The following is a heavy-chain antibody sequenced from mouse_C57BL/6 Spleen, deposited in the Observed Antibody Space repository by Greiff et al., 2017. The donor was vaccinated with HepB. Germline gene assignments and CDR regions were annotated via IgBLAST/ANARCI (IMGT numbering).Heavy chain of an antibody. D-gene: IGHD1-1*01. J-gene: IGHJ4*01. CDR2: IYPGDGDT. CDR1: GYAFSSYW. Sequence: QVQLQQSGAELVKPGASVKISCKASGYAFSSYWMNWVKQRPGKGLEWIGQIYPGDGDTNYNGKFKGKATLTADKSSSTAYMQLSSLTSEDSAVYFWVHYGSSPYAMDYWGQGTSVTVSS. CDR3: VHYGSSPYAMDY. V-gene: IGHV1-80*01.